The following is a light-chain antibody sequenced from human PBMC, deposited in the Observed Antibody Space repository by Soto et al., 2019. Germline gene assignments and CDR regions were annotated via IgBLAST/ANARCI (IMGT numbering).Light chain of an antibody. J-gene: IGKJ1*01. Sequence: DIQMTQSPSTLSASVGDRVTITCRASQSISPWLAWYQQKPGKAPKLLIFDASNLESGVPSRFSGSGSGTEFTLTISSLQPDDFATYYCLQYNTYRKFGKGTKADIX. CDR2: DAS. CDR1: QSISPW. V-gene: IGKV1-5*01. CDR3: LQYNTYRK.